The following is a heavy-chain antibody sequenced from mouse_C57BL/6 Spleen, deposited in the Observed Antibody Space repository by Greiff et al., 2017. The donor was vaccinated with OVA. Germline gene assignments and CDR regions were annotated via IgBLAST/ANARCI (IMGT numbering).Heavy chain of an antibody. Sequence: VQLQQSGAELVRPGTSVKVSCKASGYAFTNYLLEWVKQRPGQGLEWIGVINPGSGGTNYNEKFKGKATLTADKSSSTAYMQLSSLTSEDSAVYFCARSRAYYGSSTWFAYWGQGTLVTVSA. CDR1: GYAFTNYL. CDR2: INPGSGGT. CDR3: ARSRAYYGSSTWFAY. D-gene: IGHD1-1*01. V-gene: IGHV1-54*01. J-gene: IGHJ3*01.